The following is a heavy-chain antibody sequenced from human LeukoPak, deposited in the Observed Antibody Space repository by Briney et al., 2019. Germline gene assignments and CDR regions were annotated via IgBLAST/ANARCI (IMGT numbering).Heavy chain of an antibody. D-gene: IGHD1/OR15-1a*01. Sequence: PGGSLRLSCSASGFTFSSYAMHWVRQAPGKGLEYVSALSSNGGSTYYADSVKGRFTISRDNSKNTLYLQMSSLRVEDTAVYYCVKDQNWNTPYYFDYWGQGTLVTVSS. J-gene: IGHJ4*02. CDR2: LSSNGGST. CDR3: VKDQNWNTPYYFDY. CDR1: GFTFSSYA. V-gene: IGHV3-64D*09.